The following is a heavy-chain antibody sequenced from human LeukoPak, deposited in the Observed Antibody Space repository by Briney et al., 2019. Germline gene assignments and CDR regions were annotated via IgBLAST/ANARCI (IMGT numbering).Heavy chain of an antibody. CDR1: GFTVSSNY. D-gene: IGHD3-22*01. CDR3: ARDLGSSGLLGAFDI. V-gene: IGHV3-53*01. Sequence: SGGSLRLSCAASGFTVSSNYMNWVRQAPGKGLEWVSVIYRGGSIFYADSAKGRFTISRDNSKNTLYLQMNSLRAEDTAVYYCARDLGSSGLLGAFDIWGQGTMVSVSS. J-gene: IGHJ3*02. CDR2: IYRGGSI.